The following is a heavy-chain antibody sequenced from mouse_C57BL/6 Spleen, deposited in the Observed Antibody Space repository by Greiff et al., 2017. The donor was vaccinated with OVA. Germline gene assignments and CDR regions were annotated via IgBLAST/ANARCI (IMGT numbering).Heavy chain of an antibody. J-gene: IGHJ3*01. Sequence: EVQRVESGGGLVKPGGSLKLSCAASGFTFSSYAMSWVRQTPEKRLEWVATISDGGSYTYYPDNVTGRFTISRDNAKNNLYMQMSHLKSEDTAMYYCAIEAYGSSYGFADWGQGTLVTVSA. CDR1: GFTFSSYA. CDR2: ISDGGSYT. D-gene: IGHD1-1*01. V-gene: IGHV5-4*01. CDR3: AIEAYGSSYGFAD.